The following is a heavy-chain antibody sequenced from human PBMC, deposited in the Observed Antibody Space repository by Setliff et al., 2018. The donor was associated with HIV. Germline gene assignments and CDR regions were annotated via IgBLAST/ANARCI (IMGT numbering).Heavy chain of an antibody. D-gene: IGHD1-26*01. CDR2: ISASSVNT. CDR3: ARARGPFSWSYTEDYYYMDV. V-gene: IGHV1-18*01. J-gene: IGHJ6*03. Sequence: APVKVSCKASGFPFINYHITWVRQAPGQGLEWVGSISASSVNTNYTQGRVTMTTDTPTSTAYMELSSLRSDDSAVYYCARARGPFSWSYTEDYYYMDVWGKGTTVTVSS. CDR1: GFPFINYH.